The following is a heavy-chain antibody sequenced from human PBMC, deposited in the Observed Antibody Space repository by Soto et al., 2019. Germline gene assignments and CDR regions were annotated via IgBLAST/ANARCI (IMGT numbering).Heavy chain of an antibody. CDR2: INPNGGST. CDR3: AREEYCSGGTCFHGNCDY. D-gene: IGHD2-15*01. J-gene: IGHJ4*02. CDR1: GYTFTNYY. V-gene: IGHV1-46*01. Sequence: QVQLVQSGAEVKRPGASVKVSCKASGYTFTNYYMHWVRQAPGQGLEWLGIINPNGGSTTYAQKFQGRVTMTRDTSASTVYLELSSLRSDETAVYYWAREEYCSGGTCFHGNCDYWGQGTLVTVSA.